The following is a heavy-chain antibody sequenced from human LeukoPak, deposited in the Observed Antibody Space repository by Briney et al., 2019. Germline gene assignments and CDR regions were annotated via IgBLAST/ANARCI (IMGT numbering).Heavy chain of an antibody. V-gene: IGHV3-30*02. Sequence: GGSLRLSCAASGFTFSSYGMLWVRQAPGKGLEWVAFIRYDGSNKYYADSVKGRFTISRDNSKNTLYLQMNSLRAEDTAVYYCAKVRSSSWFDAFDIWGQGTMVTVSS. CDR1: GFTFSSYG. CDR3: AKVRSSSWFDAFDI. J-gene: IGHJ3*02. D-gene: IGHD6-13*01. CDR2: IRYDGSNK.